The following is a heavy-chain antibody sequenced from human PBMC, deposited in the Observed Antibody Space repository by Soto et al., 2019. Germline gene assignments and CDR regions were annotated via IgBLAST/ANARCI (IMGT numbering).Heavy chain of an antibody. CDR2: IYYTGST. D-gene: IGHD6-13*01. CDR1: GDSINNYY. V-gene: IGHV4-59*01. J-gene: IGHJ4*02. Sequence: SETLSLTCTVSGDSINNYYWSWIRQPPGKRLEWIGYIYYTGSTTYNPSLEIRVTMSVDTSKNQFSLKLSSVNAADTAVYYCAKYRRTEAEGFTLDYWGRATLGTVSS. CDR3: AKYRRTEAEGFTLDY.